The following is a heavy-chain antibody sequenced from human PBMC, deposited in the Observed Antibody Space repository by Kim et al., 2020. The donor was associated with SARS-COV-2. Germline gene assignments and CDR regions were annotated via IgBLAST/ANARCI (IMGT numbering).Heavy chain of an antibody. J-gene: IGHJ4*02. D-gene: IGHD3-22*01. V-gene: IGHV1-18*01. CDR2: ISAYNGNT. CDR1: GYTFTSYG. CDR3: ARVIGSSGYYVFDY. Sequence: ASVKVSCKASGYTFTSYGISWVRQAPGQGLEWMGWISAYNGNTNYAQKLQGRVTMTTDTSTSTAYMELRSLRSDDTAVYYLARVIGSSGYYVFDYWGQGTLVTVSS.